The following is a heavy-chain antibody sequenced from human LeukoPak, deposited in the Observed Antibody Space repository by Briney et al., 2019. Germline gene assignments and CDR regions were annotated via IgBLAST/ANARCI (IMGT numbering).Heavy chain of an antibody. J-gene: IGHJ4*02. CDR2: IYTSGST. Sequence: SETLSLTCTVSGGSISSYYWSWIRQPAGKGLEWIGRIYTSGSTNYNPSLKSRVTMSVDTSKNQFSLKLSSVTAADTAVYYCARDQYYYGSGSYDYWGQGTLVTVSS. CDR1: GGSISSYY. D-gene: IGHD3-10*01. CDR3: ARDQYYYGSGSYDY. V-gene: IGHV4-4*07.